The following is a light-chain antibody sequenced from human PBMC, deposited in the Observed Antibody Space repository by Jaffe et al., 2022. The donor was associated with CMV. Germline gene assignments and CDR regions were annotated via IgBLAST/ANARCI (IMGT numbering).Light chain of an antibody. J-gene: IGKJ1*01. CDR2: GVS. Sequence: EILMTQSPATLSVSPGERATLSCRASQSVRGNLAWYQQKPGQAPRLLMYGVSTRATGVPARFSGSGSGTEFTLTISSLQSEDFAVYYCQHYNNWPTFGQGTKVEFK. CDR3: QHYNNWPT. V-gene: IGKV3-15*01. CDR1: QSVRGN.